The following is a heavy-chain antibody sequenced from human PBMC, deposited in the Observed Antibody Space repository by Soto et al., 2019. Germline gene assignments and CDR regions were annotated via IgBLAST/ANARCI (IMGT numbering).Heavy chain of an antibody. CDR1: GGAFSGYF. CDR3: ARGLAPTNFGTDASPNWFDP. V-gene: IGHV4-34*01. D-gene: IGHD3-3*01. J-gene: IGHJ5*02. Sequence: PTDTRSLTCGAYGGAFSGYFWSWHHQCPGPXVGWIAEANDRGSHNYNPYQRARLTISLDTSKAAFSLRRSSGTSADTAVYYCARGLAPTNFGTDASPNWFDPWGQGTQVTVVS. CDR2: ANDRGSH.